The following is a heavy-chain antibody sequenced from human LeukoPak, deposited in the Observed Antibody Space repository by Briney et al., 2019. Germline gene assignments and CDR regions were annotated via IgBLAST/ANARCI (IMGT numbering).Heavy chain of an antibody. CDR2: ISAYNGNT. J-gene: IGHJ4*02. CDR1: GYTFTSYD. V-gene: IGHV1-18*01. D-gene: IGHD2-15*01. Sequence: ASVKVSCKASGYTFTSYDITWVRQAPGQGLEWMGWISAYNGNTSYAQKFQGRVTMTRDTPTSTVYMELSSLRSEDTAVYYCAREGVLVGLSRYFDYWGQGTLVTVSS. CDR3: AREGVLVGLSRYFDY.